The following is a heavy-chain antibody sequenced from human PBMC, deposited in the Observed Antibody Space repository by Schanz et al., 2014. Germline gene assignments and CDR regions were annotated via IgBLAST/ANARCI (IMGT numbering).Heavy chain of an antibody. CDR3: ARDRRVCDRDDLYYFDS. J-gene: IGHJ4*02. Sequence: QIQLVQSGPEVKKPGATVKVSCKASGYIFINSGISWVRQAPGQGLEWMGWISVYNHNKEYDQKFQGRVTMTTDTSTSTAYMALTDLRSDDTAVYDCARDRRVCDRDDLYYFDSWGQGTLVTVSS. V-gene: IGHV1-18*01. D-gene: IGHD1-1*01. CDR1: GYIFINSG. CDR2: ISVYNHNK.